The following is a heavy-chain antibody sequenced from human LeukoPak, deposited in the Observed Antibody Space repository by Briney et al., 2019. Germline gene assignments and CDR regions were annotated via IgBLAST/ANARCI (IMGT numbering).Heavy chain of an antibody. CDR1: GYSISSGYY. J-gene: IGHJ4*02. CDR3: VGYYYDSSGYYYAGDLDY. D-gene: IGHD3-22*01. Sequence: SETLSLTCTVSGYSISSGYYWGWIRQPPGKGLEWIGSIYHSGSTYYNPSLKSRVTISVDTSKNQFSLKLSSVTAADTAVYYCVGYYYDSSGYYYAGDLDYWGQGTLVTVSS. CDR2: IYHSGST. V-gene: IGHV4-38-2*02.